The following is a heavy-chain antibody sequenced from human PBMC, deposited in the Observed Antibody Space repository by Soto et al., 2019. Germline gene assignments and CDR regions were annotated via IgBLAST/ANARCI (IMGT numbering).Heavy chain of an antibody. Sequence: EVQLVESGGGLVQPGGSLRLSCAASGFAFSSYWMSWVRQAPGKGLEWVADIKEDGSEKYYVDSVKGRFTISRDNAKNSLFLQMNSLRAEDPAVYYCARDCVSYGENAGLSFDYWGQGTLVTVSS. D-gene: IGHD4-17*01. CDR1: GFAFSSYW. CDR2: IKEDGSEK. V-gene: IGHV3-7*01. CDR3: ARDCVSYGENAGLSFDY. J-gene: IGHJ4*02.